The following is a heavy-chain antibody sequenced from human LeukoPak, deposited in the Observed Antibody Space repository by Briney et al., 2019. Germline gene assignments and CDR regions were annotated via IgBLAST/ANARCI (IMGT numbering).Heavy chain of an antibody. D-gene: IGHD6-19*01. V-gene: IGHV3-23*01. CDR1: GFTFSDHA. Sequence: GGSLRLSCAASGFTFSDHAMSWVRQAPAKGLEWVSSINGNGGGSYYIDSVKGRFTISRDNSKNTLYLQMNSLRAEDTAVYYCAKDIAEAGTFDYWGQGTLVTVSS. CDR2: INGNGGGS. J-gene: IGHJ4*02. CDR3: AKDIAEAGTFDY.